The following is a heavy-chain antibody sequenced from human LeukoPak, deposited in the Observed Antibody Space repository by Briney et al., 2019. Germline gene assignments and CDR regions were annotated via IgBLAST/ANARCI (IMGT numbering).Heavy chain of an antibody. D-gene: IGHD3-9*01. CDR1: GFTFDDYA. CDR2: ISWNSGTI. Sequence: GGSLRLSCAVSGFTFDDYAMHWVRQESGKGLEWVSGISWNSGTIVYADSVKGRFTTSRDNAKNSLFLQMNSLRPEDTALCYCAKAKYYDILTGPTNHWHFDLWGRGTLVAVSS. V-gene: IGHV3-9*01. CDR3: AKAKYYDILTGPTNHWHFDL. J-gene: IGHJ2*01.